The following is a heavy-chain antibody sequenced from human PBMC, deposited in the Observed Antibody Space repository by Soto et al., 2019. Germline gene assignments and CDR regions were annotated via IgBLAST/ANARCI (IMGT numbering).Heavy chain of an antibody. V-gene: IGHV1-3*05. CDR2: INAGNGNT. J-gene: IGHJ5*02. CDR3: ARGKYYDYVWGSYHWFDP. D-gene: IGHD3-16*02. Sequence: QVQLVQSGAEEKKPGASVKVSCKASGYTFTSYAMHWVRQAPGQRLEWMGWINAGNGNTKYSQKVQGSVTITRDTSARTAYMELRSLRADETAVYYCARGKYYDYVWGSYHWFDPWGQGTLVTVSS. CDR1: GYTFTSYA.